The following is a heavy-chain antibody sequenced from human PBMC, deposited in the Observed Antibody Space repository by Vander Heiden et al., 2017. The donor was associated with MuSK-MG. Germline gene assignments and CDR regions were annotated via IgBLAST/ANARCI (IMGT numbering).Heavy chain of an antibody. CDR2: IYWNDDK. CDR1: GFSLSTSGVG. D-gene: IGHD7-27*01. J-gene: IGHJ4*02. V-gene: IGHV2-5*01. CDR3: AHSWGFKWAQGYYLDY. Sequence: QITLKESGPTLVKPPQTLTLTCTFSGFSLSTSGVGVGWIRQPPGKALEWLALIYWNDDKRYSPSLKSRLTITKDTSKNQVVLTMTNMDPVDTATYYCAHSWGFKWAQGYYLDYWGQGTRGTVS.